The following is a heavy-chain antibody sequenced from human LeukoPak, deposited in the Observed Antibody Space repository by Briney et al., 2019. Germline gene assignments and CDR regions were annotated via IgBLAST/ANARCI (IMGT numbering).Heavy chain of an antibody. CDR2: INSDGSST. CDR3: ARGYYDILTGYCDY. D-gene: IGHD3-9*01. Sequence: QAGGSLRLSCAASGFTFSSYAMSWVRQAPGKGLVWVSRINSDGSSTSYADSVKGRFTISRDNAKNTLYLQMNSLRAEDTAVYYCARGYYDILTGYCDYWGQGTLVTVSS. V-gene: IGHV3-74*01. J-gene: IGHJ4*02. CDR1: GFTFSSYA.